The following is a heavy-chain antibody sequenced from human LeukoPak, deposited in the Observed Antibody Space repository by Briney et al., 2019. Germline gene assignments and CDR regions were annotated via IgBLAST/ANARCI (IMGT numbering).Heavy chain of an antibody. CDR2: IYYSGST. V-gene: IGHV4-59*01. J-gene: IGHJ3*02. CDR1: GGSISTYY. CDR3: ARVGTYGDYSYDAFDI. D-gene: IGHD4-17*01. Sequence: SETLSLTCTVSGGSISTYYWSWIRQPPGKGLEWIGYIYYSGSTNYNPPLKSRVTISVDTSKNQFSLKLSSVTTADTAVYYCARVGTYGDYSYDAFDIWGQGTMVTISS.